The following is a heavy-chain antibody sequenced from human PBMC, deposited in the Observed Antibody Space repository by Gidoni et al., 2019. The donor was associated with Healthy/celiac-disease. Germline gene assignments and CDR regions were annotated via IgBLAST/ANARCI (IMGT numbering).Heavy chain of an antibody. J-gene: IGHJ3*02. Sequence: QVQLQESGPGLGKPSQTLSPTCPVSAGSLSSGDYYWSWIRPPPGKGLEWIGYIYYSGSTYYNPSLKSRGTIAVDTSKNQFSLKLSSVTAADTAGYYCASYGNRQRHDAFDIWCQGTMVTVSS. CDR1: AGSLSSGDYY. D-gene: IGHD3-10*01. CDR3: ASYGNRQRHDAFDI. CDR2: IYYSGST. V-gene: IGHV4-30-4*01.